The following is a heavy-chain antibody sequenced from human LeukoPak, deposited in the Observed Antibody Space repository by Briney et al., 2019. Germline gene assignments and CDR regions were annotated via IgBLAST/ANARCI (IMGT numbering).Heavy chain of an antibody. D-gene: IGHD3-16*01. CDR3: ARDPSTFYFDY. CDR1: GGSISSYY. J-gene: IGHJ4*02. CDR2: IYSSGST. Sequence: PSETLSLTCTVSGGSISSYYWSLIRQPPGKGLEWIGYIYSSGSTDYNPSLKSRVTISVDTSKSQFSLKLSSVTAADTAIYYCARDPSTFYFDYWGQGALVTVSS. V-gene: IGHV4-59*01.